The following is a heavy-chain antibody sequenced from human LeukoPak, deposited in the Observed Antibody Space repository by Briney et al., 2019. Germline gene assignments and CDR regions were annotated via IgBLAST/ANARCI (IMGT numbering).Heavy chain of an antibody. V-gene: IGHV3-23*01. D-gene: IGHD5/OR15-5a*01. Sequence: PGGSLRLSCAASGFDFSGYAMSWVRQAPGKGLEWVAGIGSDGSTHHAESVKGRFTISRDNTKNSLYLQMNNLRAEDTAVFYCARDVSWGQGTLVTVSS. CDR1: GFDFSGYA. CDR3: ARDVS. J-gene: IGHJ5*02. CDR2: IGSDGST.